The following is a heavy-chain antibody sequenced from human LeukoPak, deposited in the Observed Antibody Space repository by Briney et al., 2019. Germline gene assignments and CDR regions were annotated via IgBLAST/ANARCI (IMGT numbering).Heavy chain of an antibody. J-gene: IGHJ3*02. CDR3: ARAYYYDSSGYSDDAFDI. V-gene: IGHV3-66*01. D-gene: IGHD3-22*01. Sequence: GGSLRLSCAASGFTVSSNYMSWVRQAPGKGLEWVSVIYSGGSTYYADSVKGRFTISRDNSKNTLYLQMNSLRAEDTAVYYCARAYYYDSSGYSDDAFDIWGQGTMVTVSS. CDR2: IYSGGST. CDR1: GFTVSSNY.